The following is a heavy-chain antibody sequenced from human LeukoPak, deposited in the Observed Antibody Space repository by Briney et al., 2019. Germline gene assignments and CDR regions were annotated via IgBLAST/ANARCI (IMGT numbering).Heavy chain of an antibody. V-gene: IGHV3-23*01. D-gene: IGHD3-22*01. CDR2: ISCSGGST. CDR3: AKSDDSSGYYYGIVY. CDR1: GFTFSSYA. J-gene: IGHJ4*02. Sequence: GGSLRLSCSASGFTFSSYAMTWVRQAPGKGVEWVSAISCSGGSTYYADSVKGRFTITRDNTNNTLYLQMNSLRAEDTAVYNCAKSDDSSGYYYGIVYWGQGTLVTVSS.